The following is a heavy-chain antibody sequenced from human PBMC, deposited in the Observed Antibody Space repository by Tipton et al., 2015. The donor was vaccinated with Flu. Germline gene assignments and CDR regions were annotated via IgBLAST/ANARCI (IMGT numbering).Heavy chain of an antibody. CDR1: GFSISDHY. V-gene: IGHV3-72*01. D-gene: IGHD3-3*01. CDR2: SKSRANGYTI. CDR3: VRCNLWSGHAIYYYMDV. Sequence: GSLRLSCVVSGFSISDHYLDWVRQAPGKGLEWLGRSKSRANGYTIEYAASVKGRFTVSRDDSKNSLYLQMSSLKTEDTAVYYCVRCNLWSGHAIYYYMDVWGKGTTVTVSS. J-gene: IGHJ6*03.